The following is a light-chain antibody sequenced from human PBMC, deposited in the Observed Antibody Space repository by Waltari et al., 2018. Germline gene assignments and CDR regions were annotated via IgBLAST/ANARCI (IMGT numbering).Light chain of an antibody. Sequence: SYEVTQPLSMSVALGQTARITCGGNKIVSKNVHWYLQKPGQAPVLLIYRDSNRPSGSPERFSGSNSGNTATLTISRAQAGDEADYYCQVWDSSTWVFGGGTKLTVL. CDR3: QVWDSSTWV. J-gene: IGLJ3*02. CDR1: KIVSKN. V-gene: IGLV3-9*01. CDR2: RDS.